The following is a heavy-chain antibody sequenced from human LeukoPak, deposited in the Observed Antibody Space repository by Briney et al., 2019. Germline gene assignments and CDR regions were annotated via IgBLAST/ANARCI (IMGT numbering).Heavy chain of an antibody. D-gene: IGHD4-17*01. J-gene: IGHJ4*02. Sequence: KSGGSLRLSCAASGFTFSTSAMNWVRQVPGKGLEWVSSINSESSHIYYAASVRGRFTISRDNARNSLYLQMNSLRAEDTAVYYCAKDYGLEWGQGTLVTVSS. CDR1: GFTFSTSA. CDR3: AKDYGLE. CDR2: INSESSHI. V-gene: IGHV3-21*01.